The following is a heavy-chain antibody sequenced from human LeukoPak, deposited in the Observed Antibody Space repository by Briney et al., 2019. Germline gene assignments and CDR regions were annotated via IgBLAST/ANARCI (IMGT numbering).Heavy chain of an antibody. V-gene: IGHV3-21*01. CDR2: ISSSSSYI. D-gene: IGHD2-2*01. CDR3: ARVGLPCSSTSCYGWFDP. CDR1: GFTFSSYS. Sequence: GGSLRLSCAASGFTFSSYSMNWVRQAPGKGLEWVSSISSSSSYICYADSVKGRFTISRDNAKNSLYLQMNSLRAEDTAVYYCARVGLPCSSTSCYGWFDPWGQGTLVTVSS. J-gene: IGHJ5*02.